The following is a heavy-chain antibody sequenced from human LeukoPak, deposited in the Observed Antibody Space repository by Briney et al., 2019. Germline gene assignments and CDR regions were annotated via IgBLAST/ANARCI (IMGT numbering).Heavy chain of an antibody. Sequence: SETLSLTCTVSGGSISSYYWSWIRQPPGKGLEWIGYIYYTGITNYNPSLKSRVTISVDTSKNQFSLKLSSVTAADTAAYYCARDHAPSSGQAGFDYWGQGTLVTVSS. CDR2: IYYTGIT. J-gene: IGHJ4*02. D-gene: IGHD6-19*01. CDR3: ARDHAPSSGQAGFDY. V-gene: IGHV4-59*01. CDR1: GGSISSYY.